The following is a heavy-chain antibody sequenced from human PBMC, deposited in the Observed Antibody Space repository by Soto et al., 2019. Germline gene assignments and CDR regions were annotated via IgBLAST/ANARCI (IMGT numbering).Heavy chain of an antibody. D-gene: IGHD4-17*01. V-gene: IGHV3-30-3*01. Sequence: GGSLRLSCAASGFTFSSYAMHWVRQAPGKGLEWVAVISYDGSNKYYADSVKGRFTISRDNSKNTLYLQMNSLRAEDTAVYYCARLDRRTTVVTSGAFDIWGQGTMVTVSS. J-gene: IGHJ3*02. CDR3: ARLDRRTTVVTSGAFDI. CDR2: ISYDGSNK. CDR1: GFTFSSYA.